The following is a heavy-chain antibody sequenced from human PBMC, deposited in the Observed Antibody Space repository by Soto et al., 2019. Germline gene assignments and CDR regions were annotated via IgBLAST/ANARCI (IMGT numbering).Heavy chain of an antibody. J-gene: IGHJ4*02. V-gene: IGHV1-18*01. CDR3: ARVASTYYYDSSGYNPLVY. D-gene: IGHD3-22*01. CDR2: ISAYNGNT. Sequence: ASVKVSCKXSGYTFTSYGISWVRQAPGQGLEWMGWISAYNGNTNYAQKLQGRVTMTTDTSTSTAYMELRSLRSDDTAVYYCARVASTYYYDSSGYNPLVYWGQGTLVTVSS. CDR1: GYTFTSYG.